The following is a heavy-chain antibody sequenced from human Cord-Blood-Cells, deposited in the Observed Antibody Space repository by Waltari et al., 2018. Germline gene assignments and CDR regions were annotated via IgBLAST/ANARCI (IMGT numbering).Heavy chain of an antibody. CDR3: ARDSSGWYWFDP. CDR1: GYTFTGYY. V-gene: IGHV1-2*02. Sequence: VQLVQSGAEVKKLGAHVKVSCEASGYTFTGYYIHWVRQAPGQGLEWMGWINPNSGGTNYAQKFQGRVTMTRDTSISTAYMELSRLRSDDTAVYYCARDSSGWYWFDPWGQGTLVTISS. CDR2: INPNSGGT. J-gene: IGHJ5*02. D-gene: IGHD6-19*01.